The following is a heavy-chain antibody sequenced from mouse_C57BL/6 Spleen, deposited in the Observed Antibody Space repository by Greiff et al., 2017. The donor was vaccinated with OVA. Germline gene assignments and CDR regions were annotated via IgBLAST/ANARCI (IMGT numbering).Heavy chain of an antibody. CDR1: GYAFTNYL. V-gene: IGHV1-54*01. J-gene: IGHJ1*03. Sequence: QVQLQQSGAELVRPGTSVKVSRKASGYAFTNYLIEWVKQRPGQGLEWIGVINPGSGGTNYNEKFKGKATLTADKSSSTAYMQLSSLTSEDSAVYFCARGPGSSSDWYFDVWGTGTTVTVSS. CDR2: INPGSGGT. CDR3: ARGPGSSSDWYFDV. D-gene: IGHD1-1*01.